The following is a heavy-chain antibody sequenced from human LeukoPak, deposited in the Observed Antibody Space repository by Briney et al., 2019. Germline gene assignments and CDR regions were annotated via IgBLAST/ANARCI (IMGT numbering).Heavy chain of an antibody. CDR1: GFTFSDSY. J-gene: IGHJ4*02. Sequence: GGSLRLSCAASGFTFSDSYMSCIRQAPGKGREWGSYISSSGSTIYYTDSVKGRFTISRDNAKNSLYLKMSSLRAEDTAVYYCAPAPSRITLFGVVPYFFDYWGQGTLVTVSS. D-gene: IGHD3-3*01. V-gene: IGHV3-11*01. CDR2: ISSSGSTI. CDR3: APAPSRITLFGVVPYFFDY.